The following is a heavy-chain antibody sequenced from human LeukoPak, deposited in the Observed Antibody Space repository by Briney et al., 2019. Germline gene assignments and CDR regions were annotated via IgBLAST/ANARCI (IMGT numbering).Heavy chain of an antibody. CDR1: GYSFSDYY. CDR3: ATNILVRDIINWFGP. V-gene: IGHV1-2*02. Sequence: ASVKVSCKASGYSFSDYYMHWVRQAPGQGLEWMGWIKPNSGGTRSAQKFQGRVTMTRDTSISTAYMELSSLRYDDTAVYYCATNILVRDIINWFGPWGQGTLVTVSS. D-gene: IGHD3-10*01. CDR2: IKPNSGGT. J-gene: IGHJ5*02.